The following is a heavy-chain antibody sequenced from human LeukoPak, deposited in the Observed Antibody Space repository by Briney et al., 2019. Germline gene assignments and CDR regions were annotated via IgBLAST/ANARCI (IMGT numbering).Heavy chain of an antibody. V-gene: IGHV1-2*02. CDR1: GYTFTSYD. J-gene: IGHJ4*02. CDR2: MNPNSGGT. CDR3: ARGDYDILTGYYLYYFDY. Sequence: ASVKVSCKASGYTFTSYDINWVRQATGQGLEWMGWMNPNSGGTNYAQKFQGRVTMTRDTSISTAYMELSRLRSDDTAVYYCARGDYDILTGYYLYYFDYWGQGTLVTVSS. D-gene: IGHD3-9*01.